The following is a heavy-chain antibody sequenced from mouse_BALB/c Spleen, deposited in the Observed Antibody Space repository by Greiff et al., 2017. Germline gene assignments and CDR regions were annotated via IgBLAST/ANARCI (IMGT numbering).Heavy chain of an antibody. CDR2: ISSGSSTI. CDR3: ARSTIDGYYWYFDV. Sequence: LVESGGGLVQPGGSRKLSCAASGFTFSSFGMHWVRQAPEKGLEWVAYISSGSSTIYYADTVKGRFTISRDNPKNTLFLQMTSLRSEDTAMYYCARSTIDGYYWYFDVWGAGTTVTVSS. V-gene: IGHV5-17*02. D-gene: IGHD2-3*01. CDR1: GFTFSSFG. J-gene: IGHJ1*01.